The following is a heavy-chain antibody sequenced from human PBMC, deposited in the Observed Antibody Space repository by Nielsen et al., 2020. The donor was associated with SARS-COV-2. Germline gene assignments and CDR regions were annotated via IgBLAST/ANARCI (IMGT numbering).Heavy chain of an antibody. CDR2: INWNGGST. CDR3: AILRGFGELLDY. V-gene: IGHV3-20*01. Sequence: GESLKISCAASGFTFSSYAMHWVRQAPGKGLEWVSGINWNGGSTGYADSVKGRFTISRDNAKNSLYLQMNSLRAEDTALYHCAILRGFGELLDYWGQGTLVTVSS. J-gene: IGHJ4*02. CDR1: GFTFSSYA. D-gene: IGHD3-10*01.